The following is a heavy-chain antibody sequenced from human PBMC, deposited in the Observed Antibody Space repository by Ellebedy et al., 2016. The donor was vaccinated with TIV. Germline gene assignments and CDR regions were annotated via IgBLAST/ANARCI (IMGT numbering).Heavy chain of an antibody. D-gene: IGHD2-2*01. CDR3: ARGLVPADYYYYGMDV. CDR2: INPSGGST. V-gene: IGHV1-46*01. CDR1: GYTFTSYY. Sequence: ASVKVSXKASGYTFTSYYMHWVRQAPGQGLEWMGIINPSGGSTSYAQKFQGRVTMTRDTSTSTVYMELSSLRSEDTAVYYCARGLVPADYYYYGMDVWGQGTTVTVSS. J-gene: IGHJ6*02.